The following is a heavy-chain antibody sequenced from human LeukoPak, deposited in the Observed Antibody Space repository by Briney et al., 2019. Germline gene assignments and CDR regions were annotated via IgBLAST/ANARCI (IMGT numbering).Heavy chain of an antibody. CDR2: IKTDGGEK. J-gene: IGHJ4*02. Sequence: GGSLRLSCVASGFSFNNYWMSWFRQAPGKGLEWVGNIKTDGGEKYYVDSVRGRFTISRDNAKNSLYLQMNSLRAEDTALYYCARVYGDGFDYWGQGTLVTVSS. CDR1: GFSFNNYW. CDR3: ARVYGDGFDY. D-gene: IGHD4-17*01. V-gene: IGHV3-7*03.